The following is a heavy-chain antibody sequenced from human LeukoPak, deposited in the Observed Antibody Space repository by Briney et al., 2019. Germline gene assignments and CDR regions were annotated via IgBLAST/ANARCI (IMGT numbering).Heavy chain of an antibody. CDR3: AKDKEYDSSGYLDY. V-gene: IGHV3-9*03. CDR2: ISWNSGSI. J-gene: IGHJ4*02. Sequence: GGSLRLSCAASGFTFSSYSMNWVRQAPGKGLEWVSGISWNSGSIGYADSVKGRFTISRDNAKNSLYLQMNSLRAEDMALYYCAKDKEYDSSGYLDYWGQGTLVTVSS. CDR1: GFTFSSYS. D-gene: IGHD3-22*01.